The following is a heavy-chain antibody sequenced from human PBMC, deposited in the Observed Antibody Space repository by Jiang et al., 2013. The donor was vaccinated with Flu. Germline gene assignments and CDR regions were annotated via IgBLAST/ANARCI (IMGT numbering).Heavy chain of an antibody. Sequence: GPGLVKPSQTLSLTCTVSGDSIRSGDYQWSWIRQSPGKGLEWIGYIHHSGSINYNPSLKSRVVMSIDTAKNQFSLNLRSVTVADTAVYFCAKDHSGYYEAFDI. CDR1: GDSIRSGDYQ. V-gene: IGHV4-30-4*01. CDR2: IHHSGSI. J-gene: IGHJ3*02. D-gene: IGHD3-22*01. CDR3: AKDHSGYYEAFDI.